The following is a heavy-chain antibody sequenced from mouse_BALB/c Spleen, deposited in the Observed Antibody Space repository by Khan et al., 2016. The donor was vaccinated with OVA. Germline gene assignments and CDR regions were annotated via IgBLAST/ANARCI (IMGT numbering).Heavy chain of an antibody. Sequence: QVQLKESGPGLVAPSQSLSITCTISGFSLTNYGIHWVRQPPGKGLEWLVVIWSDGSTTYNSALKSRMTITKDNSKSQVFLKMNSRQTDDTAIYVGARQPYYHYNVMDYWGQGTSVTVSS. V-gene: IGHV2-6-1*01. CDR3: ARQPYYHYNVMDY. D-gene: IGHD2-10*01. J-gene: IGHJ4*01. CDR1: GFSLTNYG. CDR2: IWSDGST.